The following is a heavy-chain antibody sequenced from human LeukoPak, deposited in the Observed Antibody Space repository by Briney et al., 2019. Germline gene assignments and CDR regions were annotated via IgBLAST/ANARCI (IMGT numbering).Heavy chain of an antibody. CDR1: GFAFSSYS. V-gene: IGHV3-48*02. CDR3: ARVGTPGTNNWLDP. D-gene: IGHD7-27*01. Sequence: PGGSLRLSCSASGFAFSSYSMNWLRQAPGKGLEWISFITADSDIIHYAVSVRGRFTISRDNAKNSLFLQLNSLRDEDTAVYYCARVGTPGTNNWLDPWGQGTLVTVSS. J-gene: IGHJ5*02. CDR2: ITADSDII.